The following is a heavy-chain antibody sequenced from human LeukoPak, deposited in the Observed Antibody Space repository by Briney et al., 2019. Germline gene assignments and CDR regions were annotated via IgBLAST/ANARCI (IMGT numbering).Heavy chain of an antibody. J-gene: IGHJ4*02. D-gene: IGHD5-18*01. CDR2: ISAYNGNT. V-gene: IGHV1-18*01. CDR1: GYTFTSYG. Sequence: APVKASCNASGYTFTSYGISWVRQAPGQGLEWMGWISAYNGNTNYAQKFQGRVTMTTATSTSTAYMELRSLRSDDTAVYYCARDFLQLWPSPGFDYWGQGTLVTVSS. CDR3: ARDFLQLWPSPGFDY.